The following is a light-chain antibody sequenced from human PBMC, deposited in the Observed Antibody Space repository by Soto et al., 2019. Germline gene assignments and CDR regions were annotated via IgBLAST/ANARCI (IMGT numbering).Light chain of an antibody. Sequence: QSALTQPPSVSGSPGQSVTISCTGTSSDVGSYNRVSWYQQPPGTAPKLMIYEVSNRPSGVPDRFSASKSGNTASLTISGLQAEDEADYYCSLYTSSSTYVFGTGTKVTVL. CDR2: EVS. V-gene: IGLV2-18*01. CDR3: SLYTSSSTYV. J-gene: IGLJ1*01. CDR1: SSDVGSYNR.